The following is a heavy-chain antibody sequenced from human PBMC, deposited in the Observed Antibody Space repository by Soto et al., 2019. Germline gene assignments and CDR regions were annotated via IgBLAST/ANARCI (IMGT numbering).Heavy chain of an antibody. D-gene: IGHD3-10*01. V-gene: IGHV1-18*01. CDR3: ARARGSFGYYFDY. Sequence: XSVKXSCKASGCTFTSYGISWVRQAPGQVLEWMGWISXYNGNXNYAQKLQGRXXLTADTSXXKAYMELRSLRSDETAVYYCARARGSFGYYFDYWGQGTLVTVSS. CDR2: ISXYNGNX. J-gene: IGHJ4*02. CDR1: GCTFTSYG.